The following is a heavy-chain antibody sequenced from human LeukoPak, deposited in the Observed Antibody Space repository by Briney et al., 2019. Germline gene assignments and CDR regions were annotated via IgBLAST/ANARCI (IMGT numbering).Heavy chain of an antibody. CDR2: IYYSGST. D-gene: IGHD2-2*01. V-gene: IGHV4-30-4*01. J-gene: IGHJ4*02. CDR3: ARAPPYGELLSSYYFDY. CDR1: GGSISSGDYY. Sequence: SETLSLTCTVSGGSISSGDYYWSWLRQPPGKGLEWIGYIYYSGSTYYNPSLKSRVTISVDTSKNQFSLKLSSVTAADTAVYYCARAPPYGELLSSYYFDYWGQGTLVTVSS.